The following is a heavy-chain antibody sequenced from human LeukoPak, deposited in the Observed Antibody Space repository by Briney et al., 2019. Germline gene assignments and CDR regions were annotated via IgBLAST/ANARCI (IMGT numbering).Heavy chain of an antibody. CDR3: ARLTVVTACDY. CDR2: IYPDDSDT. Sequence: EALKISCKGSGYSFTSYWIGRVRQMPGKGLEWMGIIYPDDSDTRYSPSFQGQVTISADKSISTAYLQWSSLKASDTAMYYCARLTVVTACDYWGQGTLVTVSS. J-gene: IGHJ4*02. CDR1: GYSFTSYW. D-gene: IGHD2-21*02. V-gene: IGHV5-51*01.